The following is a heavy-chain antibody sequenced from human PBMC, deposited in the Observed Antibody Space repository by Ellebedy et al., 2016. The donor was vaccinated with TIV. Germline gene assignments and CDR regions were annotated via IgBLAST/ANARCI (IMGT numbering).Heavy chain of an antibody. CDR3: ARHLGSTSWYFDS. V-gene: IGHV4-39*01. CDR1: GGSFNSGGYY. CDR2: IYSGGST. J-gene: IGHJ4*02. D-gene: IGHD2-2*01. Sequence: SETLSLTCAVSGGSFNSGGYYRGWIRQPPGKGLEWIASIYSGGSTYYNPPLKSRVPISAGPFENQFSLKLRSVTAADTAVYYCARHLGSTSWYFDSWGQGTLVTVSS.